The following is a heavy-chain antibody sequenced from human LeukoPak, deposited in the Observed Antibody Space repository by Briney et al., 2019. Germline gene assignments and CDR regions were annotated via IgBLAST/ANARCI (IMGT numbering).Heavy chain of an antibody. J-gene: IGHJ6*03. CDR1: GGSISSYY. CDR2: IYYSGST. CDR3: ARGSLYYYYYMDG. V-gene: IGHV4-59*01. Sequence: PSETLSLTCTVSGGSISSYYWSWIRQPPGKGLECIGYIYYSGSTNYNPSLKSRVTISVDTSKNQFSLKLSSVTAADTAVYYCARGSLYYYYYMDGWGKGTTVTVSS.